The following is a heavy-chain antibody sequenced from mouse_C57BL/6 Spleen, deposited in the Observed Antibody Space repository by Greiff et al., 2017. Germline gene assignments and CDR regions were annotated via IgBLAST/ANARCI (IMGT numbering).Heavy chain of an antibody. CDR2: IRNKANGYTT. D-gene: IGHD2-10*02. Sequence: EVKLMESGGGLVQPGGSLSLSCAASGFTFTDYYMSWVRQPPGKALEWLGFIRNKANGYTTEYSASVKGRFTISRANSQSILYLQMNALGAEDSATYYCASQYGTDYAMDYWGQGTSVTVSS. CDR1: GFTFTDYY. V-gene: IGHV7-3*01. J-gene: IGHJ4*01. CDR3: ASQYGTDYAMDY.